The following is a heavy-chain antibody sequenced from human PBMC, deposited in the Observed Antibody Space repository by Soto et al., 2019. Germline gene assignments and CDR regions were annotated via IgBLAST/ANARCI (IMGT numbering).Heavy chain of an antibody. CDR2: ISYDGSNK. D-gene: IGHD2-2*02. CDR3: SRLPTLVVPAALLLAT. V-gene: IGHV3-30*03. Sequence: GSLRLSCAASGFTFSSYGMHWVRQAPGKGLEWVAVISYDGSNKYYADSVKGRFTISRDNSKNTLYLQMNSLRADDTGVYYCSRLPTLVVPAALLLATWGQGTRVSVS. J-gene: IGHJ5*02. CDR1: GFTFSSYG.